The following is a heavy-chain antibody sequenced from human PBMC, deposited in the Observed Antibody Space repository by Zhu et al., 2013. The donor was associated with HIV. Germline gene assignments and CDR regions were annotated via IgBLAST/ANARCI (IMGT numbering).Heavy chain of an antibody. D-gene: IGHD6-13*01. CDR3: ARQSSSSWCADY. J-gene: IGHJ4*02. CDR2: ISAYNDNT. CDR1: DYTFTSYG. V-gene: IGHV1-18*01. Sequence: QVQLVQSGAEVKKPGASVKVSCKASDYTFTSYGISWVRQAPGQGLEWMGWISAYNDNTNYGQKFQGRVTMTTDTSTSTAYMELRSLRSDDTAVYFCARQSSSSWCADYWGQGTLVTVSS.